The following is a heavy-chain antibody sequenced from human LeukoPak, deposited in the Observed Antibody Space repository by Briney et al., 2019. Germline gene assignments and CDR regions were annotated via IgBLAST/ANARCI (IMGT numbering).Heavy chain of an antibody. CDR1: GFTFRSYD. CDR3: TRGRGPDEINGLDI. V-gene: IGHV3-13*01. J-gene: IGHJ3*02. CDR2: IYIAGDT. Sequence: GGSLRLSCAASGFTFRSYDMHWVRQGIGKGLEWVSAIYIAGDTYYPDSVKGRFTISTENAKNSLYLQMNNLRAGDTAVYYCTRGRGPDEINGLDIWGQGTMVTVSS. D-gene: IGHD2-8*01.